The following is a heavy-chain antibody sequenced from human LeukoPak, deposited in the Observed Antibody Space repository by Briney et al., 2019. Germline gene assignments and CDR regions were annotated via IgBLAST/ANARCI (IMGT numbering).Heavy chain of an antibody. D-gene: IGHD3-22*01. Sequence: SETLSLTCTVSGGSINSGSYYWSWIRQPAGKGLEWIGRIYTSGSTNYNPSLKSRVTISVDTSKNQFSLKLSSVTAADTAVYYCAREYYDSSGYYTGDYWGQGTLVTVSS. CDR3: AREYYDSSGYYTGDY. CDR1: GGSINSGSYY. CDR2: IYTSGST. V-gene: IGHV4-61*02. J-gene: IGHJ4*02.